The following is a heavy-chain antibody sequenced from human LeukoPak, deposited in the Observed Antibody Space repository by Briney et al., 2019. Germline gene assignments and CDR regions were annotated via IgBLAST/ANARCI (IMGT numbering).Heavy chain of an antibody. CDR2: MNPYSGNT. V-gene: IGHV1-8*01. CDR3: ARAPRVWYYDSSGYYYY. Sequence: SVKVSCKASGYTFTSYDINWVRQATGQGLEWMGWMNPYSGNTGYAQKFQGRVTMTRNTSISTAYMELSSLRSEDTAVYYCARAPRVWYYDSSGYYYYWGQGTLVTVSS. D-gene: IGHD3-22*01. CDR1: GYTFTSYD. J-gene: IGHJ4*02.